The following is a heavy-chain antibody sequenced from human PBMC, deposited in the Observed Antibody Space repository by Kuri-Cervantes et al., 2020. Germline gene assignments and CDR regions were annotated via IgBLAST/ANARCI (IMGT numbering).Heavy chain of an antibody. CDR3: AKGTDNYYFAMDV. CDR2: ISYDGGNK. Sequence: GGSLRLSCAASGFTFSSYWMSWVRQAPGKGLEWVAVISYDGGNKYYADSLKGRLTISRDNSKNTLYLQMNSLRAEDTAMYYCAKGTDNYYFAMDVWGQGTTVTVSS. CDR1: GFTFSSYW. D-gene: IGHD3-9*01. V-gene: IGHV3-30*18. J-gene: IGHJ6*02.